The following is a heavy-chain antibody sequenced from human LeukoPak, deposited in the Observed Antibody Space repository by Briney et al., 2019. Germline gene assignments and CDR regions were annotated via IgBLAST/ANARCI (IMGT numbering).Heavy chain of an antibody. CDR3: AKSVAGNLNWFDP. Sequence: PGKSLRLSCAASGFTFSSYGMHWVRQAPGKGLEWVAVISYDGGNKYYADSVKGRFTISRDNSKNSLYLQMNSLSAEDTAVYYCAKSVAGNLNWFDPWGQGTLVTVSS. D-gene: IGHD6-19*01. J-gene: IGHJ5*02. V-gene: IGHV3-30*18. CDR2: ISYDGGNK. CDR1: GFTFSSYG.